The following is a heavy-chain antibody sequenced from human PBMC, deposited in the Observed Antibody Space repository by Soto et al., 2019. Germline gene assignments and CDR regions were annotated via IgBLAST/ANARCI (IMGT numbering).Heavy chain of an antibody. V-gene: IGHV4-4*07. CDR2: IHSTRSP. D-gene: IGHD4-17*01. CDR3: ARSPAYGDYANLDT. CDR1: GDSVSKYY. J-gene: IGHJ5*02. Sequence: QVQLQESGPGLVKPSETLSLTCTVSGDSVSKYYWNLIRQPAGKVLEWIGRIHSTRSPNYNPSLKSRVTMSVDTSKNQFSLKLNLTSVTAADTAVYYCARSPAYGDYANLDTWGQGTLVTVSS.